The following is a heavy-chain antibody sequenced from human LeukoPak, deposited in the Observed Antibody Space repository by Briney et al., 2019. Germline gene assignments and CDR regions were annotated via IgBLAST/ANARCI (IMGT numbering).Heavy chain of an antibody. Sequence: ASVKVSCKASGYTFTNYGISWVRQAPGQGLEWMGWVGAYGDNTNYVQKVQGRVTMTTDTSTSTAYMELRSLRSDDTAVYYCARDCIGCHGFDHWGQGTLVTVSS. V-gene: IGHV1-18*01. CDR2: VGAYGDNT. D-gene: IGHD2-15*01. CDR1: GYTFTNYG. J-gene: IGHJ4*02. CDR3: ARDCIGCHGFDH.